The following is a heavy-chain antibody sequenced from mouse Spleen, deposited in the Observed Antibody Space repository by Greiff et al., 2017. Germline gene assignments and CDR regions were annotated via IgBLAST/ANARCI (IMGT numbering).Heavy chain of an antibody. CDR3: ARGGYDHYYYAMDY. CDR2: IWSDGST. Sequence: VKLMESGPGLVAPSQSLSITCTVSGFSLTSYGVHWVRQPPGKGLEWLVVIWSDGSTTYNSALKSRLSISKDNSKSQVFLKMNSLQTDDTAMYYCARGGYDHYYYAMDYWGQGTSVTVSS. CDR1: GFSLTSYG. J-gene: IGHJ4*01. D-gene: IGHD2-2*01. V-gene: IGHV2-6*02.